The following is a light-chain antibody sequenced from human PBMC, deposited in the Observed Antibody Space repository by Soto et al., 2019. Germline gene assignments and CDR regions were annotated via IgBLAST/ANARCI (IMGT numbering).Light chain of an antibody. Sequence: EIVLTQSPATLSLSPGKRATLSCRARQSVSSYLAWYQQKPGQAPRLLIYDASNRATGIPARFSGSGSGTDFTLTISSLEPEDFAFYYCQQRSNWPLTFGGGTKVEIK. CDR3: QQRSNWPLT. V-gene: IGKV3-11*01. CDR2: DAS. CDR1: QSVSSY. J-gene: IGKJ4*01.